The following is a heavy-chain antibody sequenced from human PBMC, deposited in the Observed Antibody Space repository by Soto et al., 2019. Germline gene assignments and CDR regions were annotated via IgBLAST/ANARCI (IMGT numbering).Heavy chain of an antibody. CDR2: IDWDDDK. V-gene: IGHV2-70*01. J-gene: IGHJ6*02. D-gene: IGHD1-20*01. CDR3: ARTRYNWNYDYGMDV. CDR1: GFSLSTSGMC. Sequence: ASGPTLVNPTQTLTLTCTFSGFSLSTSGMCVSWIRQPPGKALEWLALIDWDDDKYYSTSLKTRLTISKDTSKNQVVLTMTNMDPVDTATYYCARTRYNWNYDYGMDVWGQGTTVTVSS.